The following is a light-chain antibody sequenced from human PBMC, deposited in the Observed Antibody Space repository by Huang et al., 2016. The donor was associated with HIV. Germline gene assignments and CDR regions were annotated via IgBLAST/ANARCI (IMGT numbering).Light chain of an antibody. V-gene: IGKV1-39*01. J-gene: IGKJ3*01. CDR2: DAS. CDR3: QQSYSTPRT. CDR1: QIISSY. Sequence: DIQMTQSPSSLSASVGDRVTITCRASQIISSYLNWYQQKPGKAPNLLIYDASTLQSGVPSRFSGSVSGPDFTLTISSLQPEDFATYYCQQSYSTPRTFGPGTKVHIK.